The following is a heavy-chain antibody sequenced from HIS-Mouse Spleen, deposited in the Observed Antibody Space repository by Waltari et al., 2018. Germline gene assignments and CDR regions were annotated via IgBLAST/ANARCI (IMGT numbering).Heavy chain of an antibody. CDR2: SYYSGST. J-gene: IGHJ2*01. D-gene: IGHD6-13*01. V-gene: IGHV4-39*07. CDR1: GCPTRRSIYY. Sequence: QLQLQESGPGLVKPSETLSLTCPVSGCPTRRSIYYWGWIRLPPGKGMEWIGSSYYSGSTYYNPSLKSRVTISVDTSKNQFSLKLSSVTAADTAVYYCAREIPYSSSWYDWYFDLWGRGTLVTVSS. CDR3: AREIPYSSSWYDWYFDL.